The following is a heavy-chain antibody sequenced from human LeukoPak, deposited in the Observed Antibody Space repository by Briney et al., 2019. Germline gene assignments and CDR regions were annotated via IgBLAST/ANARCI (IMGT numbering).Heavy chain of an antibody. CDR3: ARYSSVQAMDV. Sequence: RSQTPSLTCIVSGGSIGRGGYYCSRIRQHPGKGLEWIGYIYYSGSIYCNPSLKRRDTISVDPSKNQYSLKLSSVTAADTAVYYCARYSSVQAMDVWGQGTTVTVSS. V-gene: IGHV4-31*03. CDR2: IYYSGSI. D-gene: IGHD2-15*01. CDR1: GGSIGRGGYY. J-gene: IGHJ6*02.